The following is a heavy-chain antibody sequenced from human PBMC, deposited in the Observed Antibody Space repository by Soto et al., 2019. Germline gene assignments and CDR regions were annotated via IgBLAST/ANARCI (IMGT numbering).Heavy chain of an antibody. J-gene: IGHJ4*02. CDR1: GFPFGNFL. V-gene: IGHV3-49*03. Sequence: EVYLVESGGGLVEPGRSLRLSCTASGFPFGNFLMSWFRQAPGKGMEWVGFIRSQPYGGTAEYAASVRGRFTISRDDSTGIAYLQMNSLQTEDSGVYYCIGSFPFWGQGTLVTVSS. D-gene: IGHD3-10*01. CDR3: IGSFPF. CDR2: IRSQPYGGTA.